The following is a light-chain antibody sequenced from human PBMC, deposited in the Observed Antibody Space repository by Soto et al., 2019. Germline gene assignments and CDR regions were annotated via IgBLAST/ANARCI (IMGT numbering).Light chain of an antibody. CDR3: QQRSLWPIT. V-gene: IGKV3-11*01. CDR2: DAS. J-gene: IGKJ5*01. CDR1: QTVSTY. Sequence: EIVLTQSPATLSLSPGERATLSCRASQTVSTYLAWYQQKPGQAPRLLIYDASNRATGIPVRFSGSGSGTDFTLTISRLEPEDLAVYYCQQRSLWPITFGQGTRLEIK.